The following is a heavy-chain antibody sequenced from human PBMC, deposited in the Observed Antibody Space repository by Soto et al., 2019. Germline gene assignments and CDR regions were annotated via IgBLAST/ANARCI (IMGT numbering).Heavy chain of an antibody. J-gene: IGHJ4*02. V-gene: IGHV3-30-3*01. CDR3: AREGDY. Sequence: GGSLRLSCAASGFTFSSYALHWVRQAPGKGLEWVAVISYDGSSKYYADSVKGRFTISRDNSKNTLYLQMNSLRAEDTAVYYCAREGDYWRQVHLVTVSS. CDR1: GFTFSSYA. CDR2: ISYDGSSK.